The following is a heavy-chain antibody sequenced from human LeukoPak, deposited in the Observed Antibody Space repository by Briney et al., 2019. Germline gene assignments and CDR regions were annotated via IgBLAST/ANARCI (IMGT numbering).Heavy chain of an antibody. CDR2: ITGSDGSS. J-gene: IGHJ4*02. Sequence: PGASLRLSCAASGFTFSGYAMSWVRQAPGKGLEWVSAITGSDGSSYYADSVKGRFTISRDNSKNTLYLQVNSLRAEDTAVYYCAKWGDYDILTGYYVPDYWGQGTLVTVSS. CDR3: AKWGDYDILTGYYVPDY. V-gene: IGHV3-23*01. D-gene: IGHD3-9*01. CDR1: GFTFSGYA.